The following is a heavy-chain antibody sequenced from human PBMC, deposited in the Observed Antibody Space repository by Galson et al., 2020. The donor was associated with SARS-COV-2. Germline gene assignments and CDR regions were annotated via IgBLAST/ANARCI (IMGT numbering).Heavy chain of an antibody. V-gene: IGHV1-24*01. CDR2: FDPDDAKI. CDR1: GYTLADLS. CDR3: ATLTTVATLSWFDS. D-gene: IGHD4-17*01. Sequence: ALVKVSCKVSGYTLADLSVHWVRQAPGEGLEWMGGFDPDDAKIIYAQKFKGRVTMTEDTSLETAYMELSSLRSEDTAVYFCATLTTVATLSWFDSWGQGTLVTVSS. J-gene: IGHJ5*01.